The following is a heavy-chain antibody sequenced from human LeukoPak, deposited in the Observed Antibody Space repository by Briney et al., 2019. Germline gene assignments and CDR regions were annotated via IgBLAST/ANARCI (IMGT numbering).Heavy chain of an antibody. V-gene: IGHV3-30*02. D-gene: IGHD2-21*02. CDR2: IRSDGSNK. CDR3: AKDRTELGDFVDY. Sequence: GGSLRLSCAPSGFTFSNYGMLWVRQAPGKGLEWVSFIRSDGSNKYYADSVKGRFTISRDNSKNTLYLQMNSLRVEDTAVYYCAKDRTELGDFVDYWGQGTLVSVSS. J-gene: IGHJ4*02. CDR1: GFTFSNYG.